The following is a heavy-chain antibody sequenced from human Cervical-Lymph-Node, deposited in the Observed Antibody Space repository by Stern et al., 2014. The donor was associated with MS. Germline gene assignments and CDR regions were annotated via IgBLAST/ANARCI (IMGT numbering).Heavy chain of an antibody. CDR1: GGTFSSYA. Sequence: VHLEESGAEVKKPGSSVKVSCKASGGTFSSYAISWVRQAPGQGLEWMGGIIPIFGTSNYAQKFQGRVTITADESTSTAYMELSSLRSEDTAVYYCASLAMADKTIDYWGQGTLVTVSS. D-gene: IGHD5-18*01. V-gene: IGHV1-69*01. J-gene: IGHJ4*02. CDR3: ASLAMADKTIDY. CDR2: IIPIFGTS.